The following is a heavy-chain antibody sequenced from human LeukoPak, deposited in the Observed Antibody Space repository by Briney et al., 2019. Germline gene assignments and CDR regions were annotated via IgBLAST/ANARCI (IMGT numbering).Heavy chain of an antibody. CDR3: VRAMDV. CDR2: IKQDESEK. CDR1: GFTFNTYW. V-gene: IGHV3-7*03. Sequence: GGSLRLSCAASGFTFNTYWMTWVRQAPGKGLEWVANIKQDESEKYYVDSVKGRFTISRDNAKTSLFLQMNNLRVEDTAVYYCVRAMDVWGQGTTVTVSS. J-gene: IGHJ6*02.